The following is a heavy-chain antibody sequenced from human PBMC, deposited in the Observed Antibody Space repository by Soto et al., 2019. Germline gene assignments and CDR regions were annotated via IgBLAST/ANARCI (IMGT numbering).Heavy chain of an antibody. CDR1: GGSISSYY. J-gene: IGHJ4*02. CDR3: ARHLQIYYFDY. V-gene: IGHV4-59*08. CDR2: IYYSGST. Sequence: SETLSLTCTVSGGSISSYYWSWIRQPPGKGLEWIGYIYYSGSTNYNPSLKSRVTISADTSKNQFSLKLSSVTAADTAVYYCARHLQIYYFDYWGQGTLVTVSS.